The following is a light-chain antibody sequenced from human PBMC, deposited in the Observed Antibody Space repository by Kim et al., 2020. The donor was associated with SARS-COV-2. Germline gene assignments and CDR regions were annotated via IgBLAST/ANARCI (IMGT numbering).Light chain of an antibody. V-gene: IGLV3-1*01. Sequence: SYELTQPPSVSVSPGQTASITCSGYKLGDKYVSWYQQKPGQSPVVVIYQDNQRPSEIPERFSGSNSENTATLTISGTQAMDEADYYCQAWDSSTHNYVFGAGTKLTVL. J-gene: IGLJ1*01. CDR2: QDN. CDR3: QAWDSSTHNYV. CDR1: KLGDKY.